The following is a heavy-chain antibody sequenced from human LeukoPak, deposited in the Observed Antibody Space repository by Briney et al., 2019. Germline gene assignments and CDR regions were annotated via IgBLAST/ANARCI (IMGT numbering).Heavy chain of an antibody. CDR1: GFTFSSYA. CDR3: AKGNIVVVPAASRRGAFDY. CDR2: ISGSGGST. J-gene: IGHJ4*02. D-gene: IGHD2-2*01. V-gene: IGHV3-23*01. Sequence: GGSLRLSCAASGFTFSSYAMSWVRQAPGKGLEGVSAISGSGGSTYYADSVKGRFTISRDNSKNTLYLQMNSLRAEDTAVYYCAKGNIVVVPAASRRGAFDYWGQGTLVTVSS.